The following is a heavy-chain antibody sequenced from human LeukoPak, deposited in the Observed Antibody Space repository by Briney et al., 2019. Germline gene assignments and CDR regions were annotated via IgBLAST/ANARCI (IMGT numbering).Heavy chain of an antibody. CDR1: GFTLSNHW. CDR2: VNRDGSET. V-gene: IGHV3-7*03. J-gene: IGHJ6*02. CDR3: ARNNGMDV. Sequence: GGSLRLSCAASGFTLSNHWMSWVRQVPGRGPEWVANVNRDGSETYYLDSVKGRFTISKDNAKNSLYLQMNSLRAEDTALYHCARNNGMDVWGQGTTVIVSS.